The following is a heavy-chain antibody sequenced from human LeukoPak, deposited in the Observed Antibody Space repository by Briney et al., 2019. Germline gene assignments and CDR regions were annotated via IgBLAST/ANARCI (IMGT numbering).Heavy chain of an antibody. CDR3: ARDGTYAGNSVPFDI. CDR2: INRSGSTI. CDR1: GFTFSSYE. D-gene: IGHD4-23*01. J-gene: IGHJ3*02. V-gene: IGHV3-48*03. Sequence: SGGSLRLSCAASGFTFSSYEMNWVRQAPGKGLEWVSYINRSGSTIYYADSVKGRFTISRDNAKNSLYLQMNSLRAEDTAVYYCARDGTYAGNSVPFDIWGRGTMVTVSS.